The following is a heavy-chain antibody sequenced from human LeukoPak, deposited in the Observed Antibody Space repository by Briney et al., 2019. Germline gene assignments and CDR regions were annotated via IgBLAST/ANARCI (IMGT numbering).Heavy chain of an antibody. CDR2: INHSGST. J-gene: IGHJ4*02. CDR1: GGSFSGYY. V-gene: IGHV4-34*01. CDR3: ARGRYLTTLGGAAAGFLDY. Sequence: PSETLSLTCAVYGGSFSGYYWSWIRQPPGKGLEWIGEINHSGSTNYNPSLKSRVTMSVDTSQKQFSLRLTSVRAADTAVYYCARGRYLTTLGGAAAGFLDYWGQGTVVTVSS. D-gene: IGHD6-13*01.